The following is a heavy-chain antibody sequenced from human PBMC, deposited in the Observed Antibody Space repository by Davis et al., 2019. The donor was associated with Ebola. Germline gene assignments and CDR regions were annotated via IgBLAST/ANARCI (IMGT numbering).Heavy chain of an antibody. CDR1: GGSISSSNW. J-gene: IGHJ4*02. CDR2: IYYSGST. V-gene: IGHV4-39*01. CDR3: ARQYQLERRRAPFDY. Sequence: SETLSLTCAVSGGSISSSNWWRWVRQPPGKGLEWIGSIYYSGSTYYNPSLKSRVTISVDTSKNQFSLKLSSVTAADTAVYYCARQYQLERRRAPFDYWGQGTLVTVSS. D-gene: IGHD1-1*01.